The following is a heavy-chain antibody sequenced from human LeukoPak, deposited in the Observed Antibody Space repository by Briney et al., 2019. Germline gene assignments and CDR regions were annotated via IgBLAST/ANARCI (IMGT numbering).Heavy chain of an antibody. V-gene: IGHV4-34*01. Sequence: PSETLSLTCAVSGKSFTYYYWSWIRQTPGKGLEWIGEINHSGSTNYNPSLKSRVMISVDTSKSQFSLNVNSVTAADTAVYYCARQSASSPNRRGYNFGLWPMDVWGQGTTVTVSS. CDR3: ARQSASSPNRRGYNFGLWPMDV. CDR2: INHSGST. CDR1: GKSFTYYY. J-gene: IGHJ6*02. D-gene: IGHD5-18*01.